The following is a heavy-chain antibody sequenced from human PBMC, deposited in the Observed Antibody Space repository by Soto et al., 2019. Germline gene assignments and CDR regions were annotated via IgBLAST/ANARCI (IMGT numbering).Heavy chain of an antibody. Sequence: QITLKESGPTLVKPTQTLTLTCTFSGFSLSTSGVGVGWIRQPPGKALEWLALIYWDDDKRYSPSLKSRLTITKDTSKNQVVLTMTNMDPLDTATYSCANSKGSGCYRLVDYWGQGTLVTVSS. CDR3: ANSKGSGCYRLVDY. D-gene: IGHD6-19*01. CDR1: GFSLSTSGVG. J-gene: IGHJ4*02. CDR2: IYWDDDK. V-gene: IGHV2-5*02.